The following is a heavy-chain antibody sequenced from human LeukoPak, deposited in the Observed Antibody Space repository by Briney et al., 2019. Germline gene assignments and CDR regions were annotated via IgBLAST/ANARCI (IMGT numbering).Heavy chain of an antibody. CDR3: ASGQQQLASSDAFDI. V-gene: IGHV3-21*01. J-gene: IGHJ3*02. Sequence: GGSLRLSCAASGFTFSSYSMNWVRQAPGKGLEWVSSISSSSSYIYYADSVKGRFTISRDNAKNSLYLQMNSLRAEDTAVYYCASGQQQLASSDAFDIWGQGTMVTVSS. CDR2: ISSSSSYI. CDR1: GFTFSSYS. D-gene: IGHD6-13*01.